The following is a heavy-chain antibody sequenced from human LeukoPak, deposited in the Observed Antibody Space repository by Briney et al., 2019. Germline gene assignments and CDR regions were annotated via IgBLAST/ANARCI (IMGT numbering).Heavy chain of an antibody. CDR3: ARGVRNSGSYYIDY. CDR1: GGTFSSYA. D-gene: IGHD1-26*01. Sequence: SVKVSCKTSGGTFSSYAISWVRQAPGQGLEWMGGTIPVLGTTNYARKFQGRVTITADEFTSTAYMELSSLRSEDTAVYYCARGVRNSGSYYIDYWGQGTQVTVSS. CDR2: TIPVLGTT. V-gene: IGHV1-69*19. J-gene: IGHJ4*02.